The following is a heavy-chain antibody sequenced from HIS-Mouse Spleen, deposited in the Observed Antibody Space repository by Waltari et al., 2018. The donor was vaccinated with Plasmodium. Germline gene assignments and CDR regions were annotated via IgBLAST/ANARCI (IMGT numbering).Heavy chain of an antibody. J-gene: IGHJ1*01. Sequence: QVQLVQSGAEVKKPGASVKVSCKASGYTFTGYYMHWVRQAPGQGLEWRGGSNPNSGGTNQAQKCQGRVTMTRETSISTAYMELSRLRSDDTAVYYCARVLGYKAAAGTFVEYFQHWGQGTLVTVSS. CDR2: SNPNSGGT. D-gene: IGHD6-13*01. CDR3: ARVLGYKAAAGTFVEYFQH. CDR1: GYTFTGYY. V-gene: IGHV1-2*02.